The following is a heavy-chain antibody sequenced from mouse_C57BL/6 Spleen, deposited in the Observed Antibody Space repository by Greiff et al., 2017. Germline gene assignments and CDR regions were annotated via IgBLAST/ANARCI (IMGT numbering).Heavy chain of an antibody. CDR2: IDPSDSYT. V-gene: IGHV1-69*01. D-gene: IGHD1-1*01. J-gene: IGHJ3*01. CDR1: GYTFTSYW. Sequence: VQLQQPGAELVMPGASVKLSCKASGYTFTSYWMHWVKQRPGQGLEWIGEIDPSDSYTNYNQKFKGKSTLTVDKSSSTAYMQLSSLTSEDSAVYYCARGCSSYSWFAYWGQGTLVTVSS. CDR3: ARGCSSYSWFAY.